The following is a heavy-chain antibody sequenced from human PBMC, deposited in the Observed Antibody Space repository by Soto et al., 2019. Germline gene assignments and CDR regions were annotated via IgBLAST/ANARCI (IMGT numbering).Heavy chain of an antibody. J-gene: IGHJ5*02. CDR2: IGNNGIDA. CDR3: ARDYPHKWFQP. CDR1: GFTFSDYW. Sequence: GGALRLSCAASGFTFSDYWMHWVRQAPGEGLVWVSRIGNNGIDATYAASVKGRFTISRDNAKNMLYLQMDSLRAEDTAVYYCARDYPHKWFQPWGQGTLVTVSS. V-gene: IGHV3-74*01.